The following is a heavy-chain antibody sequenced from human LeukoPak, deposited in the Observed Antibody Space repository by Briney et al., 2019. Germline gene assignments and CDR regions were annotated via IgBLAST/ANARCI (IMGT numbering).Heavy chain of an antibody. V-gene: IGHV3-23*01. CDR2: ISGSGGST. J-gene: IGHJ4*02. D-gene: IGHD4/OR15-4a*01. Sequence: GGSLRLSCAASGSTFSSYAMSWVRQAPGKGLEWVSAISGSGGSTYYADSVKGRFTISRDNSKNTLYLQMNSLRAEDTAVYYFAKRALSPMVAQDYYFDYWGQGTLVTVSS. CDR3: AKRALSPMVAQDYYFDY. CDR1: GSTFSSYA.